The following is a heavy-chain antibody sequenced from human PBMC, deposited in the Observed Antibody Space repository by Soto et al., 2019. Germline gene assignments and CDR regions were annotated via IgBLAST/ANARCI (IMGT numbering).Heavy chain of an antibody. CDR1: GDNASSNSAA. J-gene: IGHJ5*02. CDR3: SRGVVVVPAAIRGVWFDP. D-gene: IGHD2-2*01. CDR2: TYSRSKWYN. Sequence: SPTMSLTCAISGDNASSNSAARDWTTPSPPRGLEWLGRTYSRSKWYNDYKLSLKSPITINPDTSKNQFSLQLNSVTPEDTAVYYCSRGVVVVPAAIRGVWFDPWGQGTLV. V-gene: IGHV6-1*01.